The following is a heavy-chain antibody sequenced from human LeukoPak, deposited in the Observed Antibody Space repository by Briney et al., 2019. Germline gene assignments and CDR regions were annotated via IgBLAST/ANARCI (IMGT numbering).Heavy chain of an antibody. Sequence: ASVKVSCKASGYTFTSYGISWVRQAPGQGLEWMGWISAYNGNTNYAQKLQGRVTMTTDTSTSTAYMELRSLRSDDTAVYYCARDVVVTAPYYYYGMDVWGQGTTVTASS. J-gene: IGHJ6*02. D-gene: IGHD2-21*02. CDR2: ISAYNGNT. V-gene: IGHV1-18*01. CDR3: ARDVVVTAPYYYYGMDV. CDR1: GYTFTSYG.